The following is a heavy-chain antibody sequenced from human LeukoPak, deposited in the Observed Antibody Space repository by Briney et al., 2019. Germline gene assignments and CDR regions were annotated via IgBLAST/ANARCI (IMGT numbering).Heavy chain of an antibody. Sequence: SQTLSLTCTVSGGSISSNDHYWSWIRQPPGKSLEWIGYIYYSGRTFYNPSLKTRGAIAVDTSKNQFSLRLSSVSAADTALYYCARSSYDTVGGDYSDFWGQGILVTVSS. CDR3: ARSSYDTVGGDYSDF. J-gene: IGHJ4*02. D-gene: IGHD3-9*01. CDR1: GGSISSNDHY. V-gene: IGHV4-30-4*08. CDR2: IYYSGRT.